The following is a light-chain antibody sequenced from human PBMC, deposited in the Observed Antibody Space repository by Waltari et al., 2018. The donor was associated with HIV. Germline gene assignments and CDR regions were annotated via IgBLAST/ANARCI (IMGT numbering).Light chain of an antibody. V-gene: IGLV2-14*01. CDR2: EFI. J-gene: IGLJ2*01. Sequence: QSALTQPASVSGSPGQSITISCTGTSSDVGGYNYVSWYPQHPGKAPKLMFYEFIYRPSGVSNRFSGSKSGNTASLTISVLQAEDEADYYCSSYTSSSTLYVVFGGGTKLTVL. CDR1: SSDVGGYNY. CDR3: SSYTSSSTLYVV.